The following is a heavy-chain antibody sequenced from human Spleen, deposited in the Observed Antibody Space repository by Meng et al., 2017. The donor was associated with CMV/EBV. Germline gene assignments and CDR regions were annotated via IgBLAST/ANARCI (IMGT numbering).Heavy chain of an antibody. V-gene: IGHV3-30*04. Sequence: GESLKISCAASGFTFSTYAMNWIRQAPGKGLEWVAVISFDGSNKYYTDSVKGRFTISRDNSRNTLYLQMSSLTTEDTAVYYCAREPSSSPVPDYWGQGTLVTVSS. D-gene: IGHD6-19*01. J-gene: IGHJ4*02. CDR1: GFTFSTYA. CDR3: AREPSSSPVPDY. CDR2: ISFDGSNK.